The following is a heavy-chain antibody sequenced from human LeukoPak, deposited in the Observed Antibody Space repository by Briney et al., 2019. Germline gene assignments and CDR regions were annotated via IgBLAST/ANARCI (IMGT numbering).Heavy chain of an antibody. CDR3: ASYGSGSHDY. V-gene: IGHV3-15*01. CDR1: GFTFSSYA. J-gene: IGHJ4*02. Sequence: PGGSLRLSCAASGFTFSSYAMSWVRQAPGKGLEWVGRITTKAEGGTTDYAAPVKGRFSISRDDSKNTVYLQMNSLKTEDAAVYYCASYGSGSHDYWGQGSLVTVSS. CDR2: ITTKAEGGTT. D-gene: IGHD3-10*01.